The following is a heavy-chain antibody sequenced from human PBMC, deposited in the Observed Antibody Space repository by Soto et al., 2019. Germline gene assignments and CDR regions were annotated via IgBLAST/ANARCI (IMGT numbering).Heavy chain of an antibody. V-gene: IGHV3-21*01. J-gene: IGHJ6*02. D-gene: IGHD3-22*01. CDR1: GFTFSSYS. Sequence: PGGSLRFSCAASGFTFSSYSMNWVRQAPGKGLEWVSSISSSSSYIYYADSVKGRFTISRDNAKNSLYLQMNSLRAEDTAVYYCARVKDYYDSSGYYFSGMDVWGQGTTVTVSS. CDR2: ISSSSSYI. CDR3: ARVKDYYDSSGYYFSGMDV.